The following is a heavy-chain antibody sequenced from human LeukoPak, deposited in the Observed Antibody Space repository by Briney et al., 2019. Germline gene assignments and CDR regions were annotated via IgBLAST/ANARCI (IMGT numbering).Heavy chain of an antibody. CDR1: GGTLSTYA. CDR2: IIPMFGTT. V-gene: IGHV1-69*13. D-gene: IGHD3-22*01. J-gene: IGHJ4*02. Sequence: ASVKVSCMASGGTLSTYAIVWVRQAPGQGLEWMGGIIPMFGTTNYAQKFQDRVTITADASTSTAYMEPSSLRSEDTAVYYCARDLFYYDSSGYYSPLYFDYWGQGTLVTVSS. CDR3: ARDLFYYDSSGYYSPLYFDY.